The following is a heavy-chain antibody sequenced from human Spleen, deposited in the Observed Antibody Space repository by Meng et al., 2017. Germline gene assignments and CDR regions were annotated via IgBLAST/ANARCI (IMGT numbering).Heavy chain of an antibody. Sequence: VQGVQTRAEVKKPGSSVKVSCKASGGTFSNYGIHWVRQAPGQGLEWMGGIIPIFGTPSYAQKFQGRVTITADEFTSTAYMDLSSLRSEDTAVYYCARDLSAGTTETGFDNWGQGTLVTVSS. CDR2: IIPIFGTP. J-gene: IGHJ4*02. V-gene: IGHV1-69*01. CDR3: ARDLSAGTTETGFDN. D-gene: IGHD4-17*01. CDR1: GGTFSNYG.